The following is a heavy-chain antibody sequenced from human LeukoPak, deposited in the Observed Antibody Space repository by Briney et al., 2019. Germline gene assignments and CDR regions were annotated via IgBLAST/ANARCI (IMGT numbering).Heavy chain of an antibody. CDR2: FDPEDGET. CDR1: GYTLTELS. CDR3: ATSALRYCSGGSCSYNWFDP. D-gene: IGHD2-15*01. V-gene: IGHV1-24*01. Sequence: GASVRVSCKVSGYTLTELSMHWVRQAPGKGLERMGGFDPEDGETIYAQKFQCRVTMTEDTSTDTAYMELSSLRSEDTAVYYCATSALRYCSGGSCSYNWFDPWGQGILVTVSS. J-gene: IGHJ5*02.